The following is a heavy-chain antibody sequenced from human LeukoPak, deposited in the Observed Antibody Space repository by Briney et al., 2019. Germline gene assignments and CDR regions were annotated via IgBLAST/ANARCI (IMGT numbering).Heavy chain of an antibody. Sequence: SETLSLTCAVYGGSFSGYYWSWIRQPPGKGLEWIGEINHSGSTNYNPSLKSRVTISVDTSKNQFSLKLSSVTAADTAVYYCARGAHIGRPFDYWGQGTLVTVSS. CDR2: INHSGST. CDR3: ARGAHIGRPFDY. J-gene: IGHJ4*02. CDR1: GGSFSGYY. D-gene: IGHD1-1*01. V-gene: IGHV4-34*01.